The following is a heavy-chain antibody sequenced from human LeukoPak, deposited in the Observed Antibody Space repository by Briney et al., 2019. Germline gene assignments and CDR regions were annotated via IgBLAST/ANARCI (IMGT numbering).Heavy chain of an antibody. J-gene: IGHJ4*02. CDR2: ISGSGGST. V-gene: IGHV3-23*01. CDR1: GFTFSSYA. Sequence: PGGSLRLSCAASGFTFSSYAMSWVRQAPGKGLEWVSAISGSGGSTYYADSVKGRFTISRDNSKNTLYLQMTSLRADDTAVYYCARVLRADYGYYFDYWGQGTLVTVSS. CDR3: ARVLRADYGYYFDY. D-gene: IGHD4-17*01.